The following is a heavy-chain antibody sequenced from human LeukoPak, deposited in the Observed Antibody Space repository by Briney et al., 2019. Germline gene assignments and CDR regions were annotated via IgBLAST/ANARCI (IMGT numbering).Heavy chain of an antibody. J-gene: IGHJ6*02. Sequence: GGSLRLSCAASGFTFSGSAMHWVRQASGKGLEWVGRIRSKANSYATAYAASVKGRFTISRDDSKNTASLQMNSLETEDTAVYYCTPLYATVSGGMDVWGQGTTVTVSS. CDR2: IRSKANSYAT. CDR1: GFTFSGSA. CDR3: TPLYATVSGGMDV. D-gene: IGHD4-17*01. V-gene: IGHV3-73*01.